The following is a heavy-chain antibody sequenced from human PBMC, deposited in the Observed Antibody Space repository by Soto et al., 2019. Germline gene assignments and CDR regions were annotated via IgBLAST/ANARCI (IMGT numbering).Heavy chain of an antibody. J-gene: IGHJ5*02. Sequence: PSETLSLTCAVYGGSFSGYYWSWIRQPPGKGLEWIGEINHSGSTNYNPSLKSRVTISVDTSKNQFSLKLSSVTAADTAVYYCARVFPIVPAAIIRGDWFDPWGQGTLVTVSS. CDR1: GGSFSGYY. CDR3: ARVFPIVPAAIIRGDWFDP. V-gene: IGHV4-34*01. CDR2: INHSGST. D-gene: IGHD2-2*01.